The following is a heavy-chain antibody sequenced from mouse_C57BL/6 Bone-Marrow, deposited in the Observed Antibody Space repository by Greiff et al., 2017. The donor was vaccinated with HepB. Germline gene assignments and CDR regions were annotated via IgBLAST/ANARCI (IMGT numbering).Heavy chain of an antibody. J-gene: IGHJ3*01. CDR2: ISNGGGST. Sequence: EVQGVESGGGLVQPGGSLKLSCAASGFTFSDYYMYWVRQTPEKRLEWVAYISNGGGSTYYPDTVKGRFTISRDNAKNTLYLQMSRLKSEDTAMYYCARRGLYYYGSSYVWFAYWGQGTLVTVSA. CDR1: GFTFSDYY. V-gene: IGHV5-12*01. D-gene: IGHD1-1*01. CDR3: ARRGLYYYGSSYVWFAY.